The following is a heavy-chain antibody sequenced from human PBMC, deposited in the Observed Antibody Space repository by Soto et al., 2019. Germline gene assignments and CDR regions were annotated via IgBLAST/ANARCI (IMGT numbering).Heavy chain of an antibody. D-gene: IGHD3-9*01. CDR3: ARSLKYYDILTGYSFDP. CDR2: INHSGST. V-gene: IGHV4-34*01. CDR1: GGSFSGYY. J-gene: IGHJ5*02. Sequence: PSETLSLTCAVYGGSFSGYYWSWIRQPPGKGLEWIGEINHSGSTNYNPSLKSRVTISVDTSKNQFSLKLSSVTAADTAVYYCARSLKYYDILTGYSFDPWGQGTLVTVSS.